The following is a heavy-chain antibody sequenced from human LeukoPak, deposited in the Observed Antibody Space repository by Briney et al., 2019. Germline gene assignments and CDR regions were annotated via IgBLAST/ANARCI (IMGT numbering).Heavy chain of an antibody. V-gene: IGHV4-59*12. Sequence: PSETLSLTCTVSGGSISSYYWSWIRQPPGKGLEWIGYIYYSGSTNYNPSLKSRVTISVDTSKNQFSLKLSSVTAADTAVYYCARDGGGSSTAFDIWGQGTMVTVSS. CDR3: ARDGGGSSTAFDI. CDR2: IYYSGST. D-gene: IGHD1-26*01. CDR1: GGSISSYY. J-gene: IGHJ3*02.